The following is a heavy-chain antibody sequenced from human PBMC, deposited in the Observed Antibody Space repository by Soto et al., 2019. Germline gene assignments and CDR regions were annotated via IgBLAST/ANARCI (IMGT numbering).Heavy chain of an antibody. V-gene: IGHV3-30*18. CDR3: AKDRARYCGGGSCYSIFDY. J-gene: IGHJ4*02. CDR2: ISYDGSNK. CDR1: GFSFTSYG. Sequence: LRLSCAASGFSFTSYGMHWVRQAPGKGLEWVAVISYDGSNKYYEDSVKGRFTISRDNSKNTLYLQMNSLRAEDTAVYYCAKDRARYCGGGSCYSIFDYWGQGTLVTVSS. D-gene: IGHD2-15*01.